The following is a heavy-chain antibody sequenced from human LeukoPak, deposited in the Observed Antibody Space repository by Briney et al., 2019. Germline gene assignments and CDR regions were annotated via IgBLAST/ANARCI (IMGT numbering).Heavy chain of an antibody. Sequence: SETLSLTCTVSGGSLNNHYWSWIRQTPGKGLEWIGYIYSSGSKNYNPSLKSRATISVDTSKNQISLNLSSVTAADTAVYYCARDRPPYYFDYWGQGTLVTVSS. CDR2: IYSSGSK. CDR3: ARDRPPYYFDY. J-gene: IGHJ4*02. V-gene: IGHV4-59*11. CDR1: GGSLNNHY.